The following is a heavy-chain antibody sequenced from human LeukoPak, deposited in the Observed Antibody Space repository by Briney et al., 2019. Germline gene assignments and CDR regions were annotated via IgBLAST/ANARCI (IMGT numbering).Heavy chain of an antibody. Sequence: SETLSLTCTVSGGSISGYYWSWVRQPPGKGLEWIGYIYYSGSTNYNPSLKSRVTISVDTSKNQFSLKLSSVAAADTAVYYCAREHYDILTGLYIDAFDIWGPGTRVTVSS. J-gene: IGHJ3*02. CDR3: AREHYDILTGLYIDAFDI. V-gene: IGHV4-59*01. D-gene: IGHD3-9*01. CDR2: IYYSGST. CDR1: GGSISGYY.